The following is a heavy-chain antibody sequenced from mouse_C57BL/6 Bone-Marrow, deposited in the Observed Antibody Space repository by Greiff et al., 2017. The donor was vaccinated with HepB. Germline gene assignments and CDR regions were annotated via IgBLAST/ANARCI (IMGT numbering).Heavy chain of an antibody. J-gene: IGHJ3*01. CDR3: ARSSIDEYPFAY. CDR2: IHPNSGST. D-gene: IGHD5-1*01. CDR1: GYTFTSYW. Sequence: VQLQQPGAELVKPGASVKLSCKASGYTFTSYWMHWVKQRPGQGLEWIGMIHPNSGSTNYNEKFKSKATLTVDKSSSTAYMQLSSLTSEDSAVYYCARSSIDEYPFAYWGQGTLVTVSA. V-gene: IGHV1-64*01.